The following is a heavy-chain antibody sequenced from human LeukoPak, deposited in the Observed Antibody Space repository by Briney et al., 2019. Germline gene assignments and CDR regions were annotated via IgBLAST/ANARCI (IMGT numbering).Heavy chain of an antibody. J-gene: IGHJ5*02. CDR2: IGTAGDT. CDR3: ARAVGSPRTGWFDP. V-gene: IGHV3-13*01. CDR1: GFTFSSYD. D-gene: IGHD1-14*01. Sequence: PGGSLRLSCAASGFTFSSYDKHWVRQATGKGLEWVSAIGTAGDTYYPGSVKGRFTISRENAKNSLYLQMNSLRAGDTAVYYCARAVGSPRTGWFDPWGQGTLVTVSS.